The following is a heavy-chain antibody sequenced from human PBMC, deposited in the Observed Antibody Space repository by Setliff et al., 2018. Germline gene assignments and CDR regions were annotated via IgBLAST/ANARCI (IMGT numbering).Heavy chain of an antibody. J-gene: IGHJ4*02. V-gene: IGHV1-18*01. CDR2: ISVYNGDT. CDR1: GYTFRNYA. Sequence: ASVKVSCKASGYTFRNYAFAWVRQAPGQGLEWVGWISVYNGDTNSAQKFQGRVTLTTDTSTSTAYMELRSLTSDDSAFYYCARAPSVELVTIRTNSWFTYWGQGTLVTVSS. D-gene: IGHD5-18*01. CDR3: ARAPSVELVTIRTNSWFTY.